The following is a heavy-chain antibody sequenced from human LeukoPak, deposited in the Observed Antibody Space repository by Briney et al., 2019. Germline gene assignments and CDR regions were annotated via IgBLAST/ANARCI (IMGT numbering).Heavy chain of an antibody. CDR2: ISGYNGNT. CDR1: GYTFTSYG. V-gene: IGHV1-18*01. CDR3: ARGIFPITGAMFNTQSDAFDI. Sequence: GASVTVSCKASGYTFTSYGISWVRQAPGQGLEWMGWISGYNGNTNYAQRLQGRVTMTTDTSTSTAYMELRSLRSDDTAVYYCARGIFPITGAMFNTQSDAFDIWGQGTMVTVSS. J-gene: IGHJ3*02. D-gene: IGHD3-10*02.